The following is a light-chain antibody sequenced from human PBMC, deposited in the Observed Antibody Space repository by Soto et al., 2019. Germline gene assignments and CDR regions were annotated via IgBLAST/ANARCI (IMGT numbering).Light chain of an antibody. CDR3: QSYANSLNHVV. V-gene: IGLV1-40*01. Sequence: QSVLTQPPSVSGAPGQRVTIPCTGSSSNIGSFYDVHWYQQLPGTVPKLLIYSDNNRPSGVADRFSGSKSGTAASLAITGLQAEDEADYYCQSYANSLNHVVFGGGTKLTVL. CDR2: SDN. J-gene: IGLJ2*01. CDR1: SSNIGSFYD.